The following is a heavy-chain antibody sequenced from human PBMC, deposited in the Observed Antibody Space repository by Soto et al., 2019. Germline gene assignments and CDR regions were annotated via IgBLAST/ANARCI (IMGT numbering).Heavy chain of an antibody. D-gene: IGHD2-21*02. V-gene: IGHV3-23*01. CDR2: ISGSGGST. Sequence: GGSLRLSCAASGFTFSNYAMSWVRQAPGEGLEWVSAISGSGGSTHYADSVKGRFTISRDNSKNTLYLQMNSLRAEDTAVYYCARDSHLTYCGGDCYSGLDYWGQGTLVTVSS. J-gene: IGHJ4*02. CDR1: GFTFSNYA. CDR3: ARDSHLTYCGGDCYSGLDY.